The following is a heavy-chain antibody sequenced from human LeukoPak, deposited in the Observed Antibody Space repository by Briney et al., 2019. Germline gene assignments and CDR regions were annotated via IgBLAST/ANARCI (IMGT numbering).Heavy chain of an antibody. D-gene: IGHD6-13*01. Sequence: GGSLRLSCAASGFTVSSNYMSWIRQAPGKGLEWLSYISSSGSPVYYADSVKGRLTISRDNAKNSLYLQMKSLRAEDTAVYYCVREIRQQLVSGAFDIWGQGTMVTVSS. J-gene: IGHJ3*02. CDR3: VREIRQQLVSGAFDI. CDR1: GFTVSSNY. CDR2: ISSSGSPV. V-gene: IGHV3-11*01.